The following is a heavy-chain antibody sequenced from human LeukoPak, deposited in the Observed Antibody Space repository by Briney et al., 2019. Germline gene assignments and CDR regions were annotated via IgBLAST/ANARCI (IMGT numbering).Heavy chain of an antibody. D-gene: IGHD5-12*01. CDR1: GGSISSYY. Sequence: SETLSLTXTVSGGSISSYYWSWIRQPPGKGLEWIGYIYYSGSTNYNPSLKSRVTISVDTSKNQFSLKLSSVTAADTAVYYCARSGYSGYEYYFDYWGQGTLVTVSS. CDR3: ARSGYSGYEYYFDY. CDR2: IYYSGST. J-gene: IGHJ4*02. V-gene: IGHV4-59*01.